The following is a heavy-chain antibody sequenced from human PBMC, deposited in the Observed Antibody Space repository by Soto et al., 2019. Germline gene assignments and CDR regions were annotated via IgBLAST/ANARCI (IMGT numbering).Heavy chain of an antibody. V-gene: IGHV4-38-2*02. CDR1: DYSISSGSY. CDR3: ARVHVMVVAGSTFDY. Sequence: SHTCTVSDYSISSGSYWAWIRQPPGKGPEWIASIYHGGTTFYNPSLKSRITISVDTSNNQFSLKLTSVTAADTAVYYCARVHVMVVAGSTFDYWGHGTLVTVSS. CDR2: IYHGGTT. J-gene: IGHJ4*01. D-gene: IGHD6-19*01.